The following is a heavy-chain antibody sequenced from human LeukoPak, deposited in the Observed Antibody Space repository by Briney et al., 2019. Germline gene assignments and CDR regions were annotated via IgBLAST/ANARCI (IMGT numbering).Heavy chain of an antibody. Sequence: GGSLRLSCAASGFTVSNNDMCWVRKAPGKGLGWVSVIYSGGNTNYAASVKGRFIISRDNLKNTLFLQMNSLRAEDTAVYYCARAFQYGSGSYPYSLWGQGTLVTVSS. CDR1: GFTVSNND. V-gene: IGHV3-66*01. D-gene: IGHD3-10*01. CDR3: ARAFQYGSGSYPYSL. CDR2: IYSGGNT. J-gene: IGHJ4*02.